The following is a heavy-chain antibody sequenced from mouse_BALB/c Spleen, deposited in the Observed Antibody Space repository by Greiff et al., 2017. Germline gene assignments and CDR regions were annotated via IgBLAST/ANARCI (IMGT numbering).Heavy chain of an antibody. D-gene: IGHD2-10*02. J-gene: IGHJ4*01. CDR2: IDPENGDT. Sequence: EVQLQESGAELVRSGASVKLSCTASGFNIKDYYMHWVKQRPEQGLEWIGWIDPENGDTEYAPKFQGKATMTADTSSNTAYLQLSSLTSEDTAVYYCNARRYGNYDYAMDYWGQGTSVTVSS. CDR1: GFNIKDYY. CDR3: NARRYGNYDYAMDY. V-gene: IGHV14-4*02.